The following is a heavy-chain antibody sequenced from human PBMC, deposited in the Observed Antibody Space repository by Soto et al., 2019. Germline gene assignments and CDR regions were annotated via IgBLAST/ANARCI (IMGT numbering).Heavy chain of an antibody. Sequence: QVQLQESGPGLVKPSETLSLTCSISGGSISDYQWNWIRQPPGKRLEWIGYIYYSGRTNYNPSLKSRLTISLDTSTRQFSLRLRSVTAADTAVYYCARMRGLGEISPYLDYWGQGALVTVSS. CDR2: IYYSGRT. J-gene: IGHJ4*02. CDR3: ARMRGLGEISPYLDY. CDR1: GGSISDYQ. V-gene: IGHV4-59*01. D-gene: IGHD3-16*01.